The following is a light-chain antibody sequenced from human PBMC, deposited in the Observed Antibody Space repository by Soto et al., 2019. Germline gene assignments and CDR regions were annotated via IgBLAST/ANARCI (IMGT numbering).Light chain of an antibody. Sequence: QSALTQPASVSGSPGQSITISCTGTSSDVGSYNLVSWYQQHPGKAPKLMIYEGSKRPSGVANRFSGSKSGNTASLTISGLHAEDEAYYCCCSYAGSHVVFGGGTKLTVL. CDR1: SSDVGSYNL. J-gene: IGLJ2*01. CDR3: CSYAGSHVV. V-gene: IGLV2-23*01. CDR2: EGS.